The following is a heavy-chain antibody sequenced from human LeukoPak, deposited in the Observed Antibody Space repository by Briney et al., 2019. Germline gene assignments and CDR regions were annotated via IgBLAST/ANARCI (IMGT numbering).Heavy chain of an antibody. Sequence: SETLSLTCTVSGGSISSGGYYWSWIRQHPGKGLEWIGYIYYSGSTYYNPSLKSRVTISVDTSKNQFSLKLSSVTAADTAVYYCAREKSSTSYVTHNWFDPWGQGTLVAVSS. CDR1: GGSISSGGYY. CDR3: AREKSSTSYVTHNWFDP. D-gene: IGHD2-2*01. V-gene: IGHV4-31*03. J-gene: IGHJ5*02. CDR2: IYYSGST.